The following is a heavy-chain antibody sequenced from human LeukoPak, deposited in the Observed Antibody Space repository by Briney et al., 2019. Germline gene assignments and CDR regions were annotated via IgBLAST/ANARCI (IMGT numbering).Heavy chain of an antibody. V-gene: IGHV7-4-1*02. J-gene: IGHJ4*02. Sequence: ASVKVSCKASGGTFSSYAIGWVRQAPGQGLEWMGWINTNTGNPTYAQGFTGRFVFSLDTSVSTAYLQISSLKAEDTAVYYCARSYYYEQYYFDYWGQGTLVTVSS. D-gene: IGHD3-22*01. CDR2: INTNTGNP. CDR3: ARSYYYEQYYFDY. CDR1: GGTFSSYA.